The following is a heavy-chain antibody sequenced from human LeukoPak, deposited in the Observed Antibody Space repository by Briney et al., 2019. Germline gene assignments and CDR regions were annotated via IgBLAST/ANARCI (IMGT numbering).Heavy chain of an antibody. Sequence: GGSLRLSCAASGMTFSKHWMHWVRQAPGKGLVWVSLIKTDGRTTIYADSVKGRFTISRDNGKSTLYLQMNSLRAEDTAVYYCARGLGRRITMVRGVIMDGMDVWGQGTTVTVSS. CDR1: GMTFSKHW. D-gene: IGHD3-10*01. CDR3: ARGLGRRITMVRGVIMDGMDV. CDR2: IKTDGRTT. V-gene: IGHV3-74*01. J-gene: IGHJ6*02.